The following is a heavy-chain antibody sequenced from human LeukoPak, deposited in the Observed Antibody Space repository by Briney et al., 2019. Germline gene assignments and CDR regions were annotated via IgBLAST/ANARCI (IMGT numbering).Heavy chain of an antibody. J-gene: IGHJ4*02. Sequence: PSETLSLTCTVSGVSISNSYWSWIRQPPGKGLEWIGYIYYSGGTNYNPSLKSRVTISVDTSKNQFSLKLTSVTAADTAVYYCARIAFGGHIVPQDYWGQGTLVSVSS. CDR2: IYYSGGT. D-gene: IGHD3-16*02. CDR3: ARIAFGGHIVPQDY. CDR1: GVSISNSY. V-gene: IGHV4-59*01.